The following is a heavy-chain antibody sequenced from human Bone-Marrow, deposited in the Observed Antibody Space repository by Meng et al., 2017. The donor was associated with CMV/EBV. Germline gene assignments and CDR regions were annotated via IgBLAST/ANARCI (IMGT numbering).Heavy chain of an antibody. CDR3: ARTWYYYDFWSGYLYYSGMDV. J-gene: IGHJ6*02. V-gene: IGHV4-61*01. D-gene: IGHD3-3*01. Sequence: SETLSLTCTVSGGSVSTGTYYWIWIRQPPGKGLEWIGYIYYTGSTYYNPSLKSRVTISVDTSKNQFSLKLSSVTAADTAVYYCARTWYYYDFWSGYLYYSGMDVWGQGTTVTVSS. CDR2: IYYTGST. CDR1: GGSVSTGTYY.